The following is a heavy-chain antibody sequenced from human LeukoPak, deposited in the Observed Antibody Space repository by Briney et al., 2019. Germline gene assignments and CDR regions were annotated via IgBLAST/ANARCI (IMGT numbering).Heavy chain of an antibody. J-gene: IGHJ4*02. D-gene: IGHD2-21*02. Sequence: GGSLRLSCAASGFTFSSYWMSWVRQAPGKGLEWVANIKQDGSEKYYVDSVKGRFTISRDNAKNSLYLQMNSLRAEDTAVYYCARDRPGVGTARTKNFDYWGQGTLVTVSS. V-gene: IGHV3-7*01. CDR3: ARDRPGVGTARTKNFDY. CDR2: IKQDGSEK. CDR1: GFTFSSYW.